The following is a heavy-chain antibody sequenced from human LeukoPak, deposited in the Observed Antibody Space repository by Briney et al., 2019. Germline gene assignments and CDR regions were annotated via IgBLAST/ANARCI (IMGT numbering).Heavy chain of an antibody. CDR1: GGSFSGYY. CDR3: ARRAGSGSYYKKAEYFQH. D-gene: IGHD3-10*01. Sequence: PSETLSLTCAVYGGSFSGYYWSWIRQPPGKGLEWIGEINHSGSTNYNPSLKSRVTISVDTSKNQFSLKLSSVTAADTAVYYCARRAGSGSYYKKAEYFQHWGQGTLVTVSS. V-gene: IGHV4-34*01. J-gene: IGHJ1*01. CDR2: INHSGST.